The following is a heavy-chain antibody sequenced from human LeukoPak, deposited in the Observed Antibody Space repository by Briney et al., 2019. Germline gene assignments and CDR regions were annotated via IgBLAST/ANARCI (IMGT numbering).Heavy chain of an antibody. CDR1: GFTFSDYY. CDR2: ISSSGSTI. Sequence: PGGSLRLSCAASGFTFSDYYMSWIRQAPGKGLEWVSYISSSGSTIYYADSVKGRFTISRDNSKNTLYLQMNSLRAEDTAVYYCAKSAGYDILTGASFDYWGQGTLVTVSS. CDR3: AKSAGYDILTGASFDY. V-gene: IGHV3-11*01. D-gene: IGHD3-9*01. J-gene: IGHJ4*02.